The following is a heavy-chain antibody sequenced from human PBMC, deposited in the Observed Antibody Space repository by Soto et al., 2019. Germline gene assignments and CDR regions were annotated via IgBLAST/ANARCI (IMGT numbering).Heavy chain of an antibody. CDR3: AKPGYLEQWLVRGYFDY. V-gene: IGHV3-23*01. CDR1: GLTFSSYA. CDR2: ISSSRDTT. D-gene: IGHD6-19*01. J-gene: IGHJ4*02. Sequence: GGSLRLSCAASGLTFSSYAMSWVRLAPGKGLEWVSAISSSRDTTHYADSVKGRFIISRDNSKNTLYLQMNSLRAEDTAVYYCAKPGYLEQWLVRGYFDYWGQGTMVTVSS.